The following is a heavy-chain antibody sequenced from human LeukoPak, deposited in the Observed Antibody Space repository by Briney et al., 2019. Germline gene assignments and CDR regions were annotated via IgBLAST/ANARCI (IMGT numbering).Heavy chain of an antibody. CDR1: GGSINGYY. Sequence: SETLSLTCTVSGGSINGYYWSWIRQPAGQGLEWIWRIYSSGDTNYNPSLRSRVTMSVDTSKNQLSMKLRPVTAADTAVYYCARDAGAAGGQYFDYWGQGSLVTVSS. V-gene: IGHV4-4*07. CDR3: ARDAGAAGGQYFDY. CDR2: IYSSGDT. D-gene: IGHD6-13*01. J-gene: IGHJ4*02.